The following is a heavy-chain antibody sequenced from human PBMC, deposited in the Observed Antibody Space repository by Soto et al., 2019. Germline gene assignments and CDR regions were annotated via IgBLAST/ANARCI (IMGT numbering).Heavy chain of an antibody. Sequence: EVHLVESGGSLVQPGGSLRLYCTASGFPFSSYWMSWVRQVPGKRPEWVANINEDGSNQYYVDSVKGRFPMSRDNGKNSLYLQINSLRGEDTAVYFCTRDIVCCGTEGDYWGQGTLVTVSS. CDR3: TRDIVCCGTEGDY. D-gene: IGHD2-15*01. CDR1: GFPFSSYW. CDR2: INEDGSNQ. J-gene: IGHJ4*02. V-gene: IGHV3-7*01.